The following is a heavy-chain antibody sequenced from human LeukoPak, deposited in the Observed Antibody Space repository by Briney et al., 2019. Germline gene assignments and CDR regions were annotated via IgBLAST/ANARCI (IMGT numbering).Heavy chain of an antibody. J-gene: IGHJ5*02. CDR3: ARGKSDWFDP. CDR2: IKQDGSQK. CDR1: GFTFNNYW. Sequence: GSLRLSCAASGFTFNNYWMTWVRQAPGKGLEWVAIIKQDGSQKYYVDSVKGRFTISRDNAKNSLYLQVNSLRVEDTAVYYCARGKSDWFDPWGQGTLVTVSS. V-gene: IGHV3-7*01. D-gene: IGHD3-3*01.